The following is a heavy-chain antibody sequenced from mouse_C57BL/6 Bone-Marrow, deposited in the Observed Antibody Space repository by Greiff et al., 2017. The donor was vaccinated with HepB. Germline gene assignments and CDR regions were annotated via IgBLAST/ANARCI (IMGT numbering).Heavy chain of an antibody. Sequence: SGPELVKPGASVKISCKASGYAFSSSWMNWVKQRPGKGLEWSGRIYPGDGDTNYNGKFKGKATLTADKSSSTAYMQLSSLTSEDSAVYFCARRGTWGDYFDYWGQGTTLTVSS. CDR2: IYPGDGDT. CDR3: ARRGTWGDYFDY. J-gene: IGHJ2*01. V-gene: IGHV1-82*01. CDR1: GYAFSSSW. D-gene: IGHD3-3*01.